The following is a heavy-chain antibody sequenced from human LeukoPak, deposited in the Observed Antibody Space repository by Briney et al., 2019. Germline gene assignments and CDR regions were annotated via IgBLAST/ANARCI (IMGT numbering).Heavy chain of an antibody. CDR3: ARVGSDGYNYHAY. V-gene: IGHV1-2*02. Sequence: ASVKVSCKAAGYTFTGYYMHWVRQAPGQGLEWMGWINPNSGGTNYAQKFQGRVTMTRDTSISTAYMELSRLRSDDTAVYYCARVGSDGYNYHAYWGQGTLVTVSS. J-gene: IGHJ4*02. CDR2: INPNSGGT. D-gene: IGHD5-24*01. CDR1: GYTFTGYY.